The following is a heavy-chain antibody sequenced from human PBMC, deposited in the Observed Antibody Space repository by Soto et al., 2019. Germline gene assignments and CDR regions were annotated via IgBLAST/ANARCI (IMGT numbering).Heavy chain of an antibody. Sequence: ASVKVSCKASGYTFTGYYMHWVRQAPGQGLEWMGWINPNSGGTNYAQKFQGWVTMTRDTSISTAYMELSRLRSDDTAVYYCARANSYSSGKTPPNLFLNYGMDVWGQGTTVTVSS. CDR2: INPNSGGT. D-gene: IGHD6-19*01. J-gene: IGHJ6*02. V-gene: IGHV1-2*04. CDR3: ARANSYSSGKTPPNLFLNYGMDV. CDR1: GYTFTGYY.